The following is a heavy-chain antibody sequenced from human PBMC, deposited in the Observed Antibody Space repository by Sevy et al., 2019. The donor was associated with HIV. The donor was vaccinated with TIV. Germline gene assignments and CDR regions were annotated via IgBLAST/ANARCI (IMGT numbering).Heavy chain of an antibody. D-gene: IGHD1-26*01. CDR3: ARRAPGLDY. V-gene: IGHV5-51*01. Sequence: GESLKISCKVSGYRFTSYWIAWVRQMPGRGLECMGIIYPGDSDTRYSPSFEGQVTFSVDKSISTAYLQWSNLKDSDTAMYYCARRAPGLDYWGQGTLVTVSS. CDR2: IYPGDSDT. J-gene: IGHJ4*02. CDR1: GYRFTSYW.